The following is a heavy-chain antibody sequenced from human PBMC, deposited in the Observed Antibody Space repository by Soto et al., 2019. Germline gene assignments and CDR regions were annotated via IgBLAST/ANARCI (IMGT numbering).Heavy chain of an antibody. CDR1: GFSFSTSGVG. V-gene: IGHV2-5*01. Sequence: QITLKESGPTLVKPTQTLTLTCTFSGFSFSTSGVGVGWIRQPPGKALEWLALIYWNDDKRYSPSLKSRLTIPKDTSKNQVVLTMTNMDPVDTATYYCVSGSFPNWFDPWGQGTLSPSPQ. D-gene: IGHD3-10*01. CDR2: IYWNDDK. J-gene: IGHJ5*02. CDR3: VSGSFPNWFDP.